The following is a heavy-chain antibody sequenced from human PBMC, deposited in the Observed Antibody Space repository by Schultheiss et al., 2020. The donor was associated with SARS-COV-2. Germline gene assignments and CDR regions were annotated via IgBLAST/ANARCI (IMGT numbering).Heavy chain of an antibody. CDR1: GFTFSSYG. Sequence: GESLKISCAASGFTFSSYGMHWVRQAPGKGLEWVAVIWYDGSNKYYADSVKGRFTISRDNSKNTLYLQMNSLRAEDTAVYYCARDGLLWFGELPFYYYGMDVWGQGTTVTVSS. J-gene: IGHJ6*02. CDR2: IWYDGSNK. CDR3: ARDGLLWFGELPFYYYGMDV. D-gene: IGHD3-10*01. V-gene: IGHV3-33*08.